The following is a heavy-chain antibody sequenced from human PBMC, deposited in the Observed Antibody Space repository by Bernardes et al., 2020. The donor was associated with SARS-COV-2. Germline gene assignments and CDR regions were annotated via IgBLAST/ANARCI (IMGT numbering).Heavy chain of an antibody. CDR2: ISAYNGNT. CDR1: GYTFTSYG. D-gene: IGHD3-9*01. CDR3: ARASYYDILTGYYIPPYFDY. J-gene: IGHJ4*02. V-gene: IGHV1-18*01. Sequence: ASVKVSCKASGYTFTSYGLSWVRQAPGPGLEWLGWISAYNGNTNYAQKLQGRVTMTTDTSTSTAYMELRSLRSDDTAVYYCARASYYDILTGYYIPPYFDYWGQGTLVTVSS.